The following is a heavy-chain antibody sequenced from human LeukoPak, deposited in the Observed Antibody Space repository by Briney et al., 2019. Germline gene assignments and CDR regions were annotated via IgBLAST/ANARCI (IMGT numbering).Heavy chain of an antibody. J-gene: IGHJ4*02. V-gene: IGHV3-30*18. D-gene: IGHD3-9*01. CDR3: AKDHGPVLRYFDWLLSY. CDR1: GFTFSSYW. Sequence: GGSLRLSCAASGFTFSSYWMTWVRQAPGKGLEWVAVISYDGSNKYYADSVKGRFTISRDNSKNTLYLQMNSLRAEDTAVYYCAKDHGPVLRYFDWLLSYWGQGTLVTVSS. CDR2: ISYDGSNK.